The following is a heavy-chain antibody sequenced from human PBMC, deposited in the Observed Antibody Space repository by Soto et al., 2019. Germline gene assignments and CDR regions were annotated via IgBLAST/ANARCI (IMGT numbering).Heavy chain of an antibody. CDR3: ARIAVAGTKDPHFDY. D-gene: IGHD6-19*01. V-gene: IGHV3-30*04. CDR1: GFTFPRFT. CDR2: IYYNGSKI. J-gene: IGHJ4*02. Sequence: PGGSLRLSCAASGFTFPRFTMTWVRQAPGKGLEWVAIIYYNGSKIYYADSVKGRFTISRDNSKNTMYLQMNSLRAEDTAVYYCARIAVAGTKDPHFDYWGQGTLVTVSS.